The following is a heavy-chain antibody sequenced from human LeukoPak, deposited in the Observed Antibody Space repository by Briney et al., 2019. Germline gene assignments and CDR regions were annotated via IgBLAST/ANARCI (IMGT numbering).Heavy chain of an antibody. V-gene: IGHV3-7*03. Sequence: PGGSLRLSCAASGFTFSSYWMSWVRQAPGKGLEWVANIKQGGSEKYYVDSVKGRFTISRDNAKNSLYLQMNSLRAEDTAVYCCARERQYCSGGSCLNWFDPWGQGTLVTVSS. D-gene: IGHD2-15*01. CDR2: IKQGGSEK. J-gene: IGHJ5*02. CDR1: GFTFSSYW. CDR3: ARERQYCSGGSCLNWFDP.